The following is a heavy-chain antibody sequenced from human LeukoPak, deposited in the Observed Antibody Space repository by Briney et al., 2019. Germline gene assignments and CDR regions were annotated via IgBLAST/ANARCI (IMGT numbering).Heavy chain of an antibody. J-gene: IGHJ4*02. D-gene: IGHD3-10*01. CDR1: GFTFTSSA. Sequence: ASVKVSCKASGFTFTSSAMQWVRQARGQRLEWIGWIVVGSGNTNYAQKFQERVTITRDMSTSTAYMELSSLRSEDTAVYYCAAVYGSGSYHAYWGQGTLVTVSS. CDR3: AAVYGSGSYHAY. CDR2: IVVGSGNT. V-gene: IGHV1-58*02.